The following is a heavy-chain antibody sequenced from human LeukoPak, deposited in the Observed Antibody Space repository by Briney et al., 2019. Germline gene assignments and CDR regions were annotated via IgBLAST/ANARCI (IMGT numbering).Heavy chain of an antibody. CDR1: GFTFSSYA. V-gene: IGHV3-23*01. CDR2: FLGSGDTT. Sequence: PGGSLRPSCAASGFTFSSYAMSWVRQAPGKGLEWVSAFLGSGDTTYYADSVKGRFTISRDNSKSTLYLQMSSLRAEDTAVYYCAKPAYWFDPWGQGTLVTVSS. CDR3: AKPAYWFDP. J-gene: IGHJ5*02.